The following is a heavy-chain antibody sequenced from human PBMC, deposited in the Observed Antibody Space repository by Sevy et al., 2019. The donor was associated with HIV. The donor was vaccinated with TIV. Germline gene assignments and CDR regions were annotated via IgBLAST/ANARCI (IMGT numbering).Heavy chain of an antibody. CDR3: AKDFTGYNGMDV. CDR2: ISYHGRNK. V-gene: IGHV3-30*18. J-gene: IGHJ6*02. Sequence: GGSLRLSSAASGFTFSTHGMLWVRQAPGKGLEWVAVISYHGRNKFYGDSVEGRFTISRDNSKKTLYLQMNSLRIEDTAMYYCAKDFTGYNGMDVWGQGTMVTVSS. CDR1: GFTFSTHG. D-gene: IGHD3-9*01.